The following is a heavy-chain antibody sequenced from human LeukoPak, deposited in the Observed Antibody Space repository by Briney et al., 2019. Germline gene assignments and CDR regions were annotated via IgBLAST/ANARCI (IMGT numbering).Heavy chain of an antibody. V-gene: IGHV3-9*01. CDR2: ISWNSGSI. Sequence: GGSLRLSCAASGFTFDDYAIHWVRQAPGKGLEWVSGISWNSGSIGYADSVKGRFTISRDNAKNSLYLQMNSLRAEDTALYYCAKDSPGGIAVSWGQGTLVTVSS. CDR1: GFTFDDYA. D-gene: IGHD6-19*01. J-gene: IGHJ5*02. CDR3: AKDSPGGIAVS.